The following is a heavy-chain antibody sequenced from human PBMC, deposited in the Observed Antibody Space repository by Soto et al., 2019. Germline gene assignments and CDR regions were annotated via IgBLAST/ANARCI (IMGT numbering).Heavy chain of an antibody. D-gene: IGHD2-8*02. J-gene: IGHJ6*02. CDR1: GYPFIAYY. CDR2: TYTNTGDT. V-gene: IGHV1-2*02. Sequence: QVQLVQSGAEVKKPGASVKVSCKTSGYPFIAYYIHWVRQAPGQGLEWMGWTYTNTGDTYIAQKFQGKAAMTRDTSITTAYMELIGLTSDDTAVYYCARMRTSGRRQENYGLDVWGQGTTVTV. CDR3: ARMRTSGRRQENYGLDV.